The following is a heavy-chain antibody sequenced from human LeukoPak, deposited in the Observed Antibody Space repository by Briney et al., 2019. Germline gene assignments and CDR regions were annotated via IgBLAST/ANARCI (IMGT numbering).Heavy chain of an antibody. V-gene: IGHV3-11*01. D-gene: IGHD6-13*01. CDR1: GFSFSDSY. Sequence: PGGSLRLSCSASGFSFSDSYMSWFRLSPEKGLEWIAYITSSGTTTEYADSVKGRFTISRVNAKNSLYLQMNSLRAEDTAVYYCARDGARIAAAAPNWFDPWGQGTLVTVSS. CDR2: ITSSGTTT. CDR3: ARDGARIAAAAPNWFDP. J-gene: IGHJ5*02.